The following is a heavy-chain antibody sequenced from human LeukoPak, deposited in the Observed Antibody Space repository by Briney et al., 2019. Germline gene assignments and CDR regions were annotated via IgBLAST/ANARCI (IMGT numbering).Heavy chain of an antibody. CDR3: ARDAGNSGYGCDL. D-gene: IGHD5-12*01. V-gene: IGHV3-48*01. Sequence: GGSLRLSCAASGFIFSQYSMNWVRQAPGKGLEWVSHIRSSSETFYADSVKGRFTISRDNARNSLYLQMSNLRGEDTAIYYCARDAGNSGYGCDLWGQGTLVTVSS. CDR2: IRSSSET. J-gene: IGHJ5*02. CDR1: GFIFSQYS.